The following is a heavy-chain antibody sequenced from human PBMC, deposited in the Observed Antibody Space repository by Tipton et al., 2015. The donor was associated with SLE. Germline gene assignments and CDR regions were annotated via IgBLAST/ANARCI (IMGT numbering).Heavy chain of an antibody. CDR3: ARVVAAAGTAFDI. V-gene: IGHV4-34*01. J-gene: IGHJ3*02. CDR2: INHSGST. Sequence: TLSLTCAVYGGSFSGYYWNWIRQPPGKGLEWIGEINHSGSTNYNPSLKSRVTISVDTSKNQFSLKLSSVTAADTAVYYCARVVAAAGTAFDIWCQGTMVTVSS. D-gene: IGHD6-13*01. CDR1: GGSFSGYY.